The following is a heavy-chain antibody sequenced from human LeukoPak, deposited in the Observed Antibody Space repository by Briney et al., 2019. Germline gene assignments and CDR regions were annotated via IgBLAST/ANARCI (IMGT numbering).Heavy chain of an antibody. Sequence: PGGTLRLSCAASGFTFSSYGMSWVRQAPGKGLEWVSAISGSGGSTYYADSVKGRFTISRDNSKNTLYLQMNSLRTEDTAVYYCARGLGSLDYWGQGTLVTVSS. CDR1: GFTFSSYG. J-gene: IGHJ4*02. D-gene: IGHD1-26*01. CDR2: ISGSGGST. CDR3: ARGLGSLDY. V-gene: IGHV3-23*01.